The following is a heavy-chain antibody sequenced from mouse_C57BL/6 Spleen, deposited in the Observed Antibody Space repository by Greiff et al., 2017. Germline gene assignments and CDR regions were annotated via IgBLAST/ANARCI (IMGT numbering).Heavy chain of an antibody. CDR1: GFTFSSYA. V-gene: IGHV5-4*01. J-gene: IGHJ3*01. Sequence: EVKLMESGGGLVKPGGSLKLSCAASGFTFSSYAMSWVRQTPEKRLEWVATISDGGSYTYYPDNVKGRFTISRDNAKNNLYLQMSHLKSEDTAMYYCARDDGYPPFAYWGQGTLVTVSA. CDR2: ISDGGSYT. CDR3: ARDDGYPPFAY. D-gene: IGHD2-3*01.